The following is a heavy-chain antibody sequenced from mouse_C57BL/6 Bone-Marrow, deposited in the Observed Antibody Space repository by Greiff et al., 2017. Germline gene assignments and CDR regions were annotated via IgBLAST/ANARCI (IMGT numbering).Heavy chain of an antibody. J-gene: IGHJ2*01. CDR1: GFTFSSYG. CDR3: ARPNYYYGSSYLDY. Sequence: EVKLVESGGDLVKPGGSLKLSCAASGFTFSSYGMSWVRQTPDKRLEWVATISSGGSYTYYPDSVKGRFTISRANAKNTLYLQMSSLKSEDTAMYYCARPNYYYGSSYLDYWGQGTTLTVSS. D-gene: IGHD1-1*01. V-gene: IGHV5-6*01. CDR2: ISSGGSYT.